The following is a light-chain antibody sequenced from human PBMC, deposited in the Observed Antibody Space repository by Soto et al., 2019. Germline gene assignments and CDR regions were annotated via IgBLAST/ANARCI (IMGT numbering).Light chain of an antibody. V-gene: IGKV1-5*03. CDR3: QHYNSYSEA. Sequence: DIQMTQSPSTLSGSVGDRVTITCRASQTISSWLAWYQQKPGKAPKLLIYKASTLKSGVPSRFSGSGSGTEFTLTITSLPPDPSATYSCQHYNSYSEAFGQGTKVDIK. CDR2: KAS. CDR1: QTISSW. J-gene: IGKJ1*01.